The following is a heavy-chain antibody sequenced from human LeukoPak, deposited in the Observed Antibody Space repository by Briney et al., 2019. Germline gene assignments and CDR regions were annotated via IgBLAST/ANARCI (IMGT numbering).Heavy chain of an antibody. CDR2: IRSKANNCAT. Sequence: GGSLKLSCAVSGFTFSDSAMHWVRQASGKGLEWVGRIRSKANNCATTYDASVRGRFTISRDDSKNTAYLQMNSLKTEDTAVYYCTRRYYHDSSGNYQNDYWGQGTLVTVSS. CDR1: GFTFSDSA. CDR3: TRRYYHDSSGNYQNDY. V-gene: IGHV3-73*01. J-gene: IGHJ4*02. D-gene: IGHD3-22*01.